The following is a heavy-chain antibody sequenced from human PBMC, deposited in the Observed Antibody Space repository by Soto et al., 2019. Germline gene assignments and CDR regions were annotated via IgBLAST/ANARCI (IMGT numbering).Heavy chain of an antibody. CDR1: GGSMSSSTYY. D-gene: IGHD3-3*02. J-gene: IGHJ5*02. CDR2: IYYSGTT. CDR3: ASPKIAFYNWFDP. V-gene: IGHV4-39*01. Sequence: PSETLSLTCTVSGGSMSSSTYYWGWIRQPPGKGLEWIGSIYYSGTTYYTPSLKSRVTISVDTSKNQFSLNLSSVTAADTAVYYCASPKIAFYNWFDPWGQGTLVTVSS.